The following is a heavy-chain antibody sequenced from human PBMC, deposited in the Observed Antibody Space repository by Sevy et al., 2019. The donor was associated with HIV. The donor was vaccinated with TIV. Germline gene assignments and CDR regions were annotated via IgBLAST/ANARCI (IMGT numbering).Heavy chain of an antibody. Sequence: GGSLRLSCTASGFTFNTYVMSWVRRAPGKGLEWVSAIGSGGTTYYVDSVKGRFTISRDNSKTTLYLQMNSLRVDDTAVYYCAKNLRGKYLEGYFDYWGQGILVTVSS. CDR2: IGSGGTT. V-gene: IGHV3-23*01. CDR3: AKNLRGKYLEGYFDY. CDR1: GFTFNTYV. D-gene: IGHD1-20*01. J-gene: IGHJ4*02.